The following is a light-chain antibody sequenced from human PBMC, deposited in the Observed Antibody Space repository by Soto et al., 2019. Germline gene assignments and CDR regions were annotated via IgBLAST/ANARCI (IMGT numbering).Light chain of an antibody. J-gene: IGKJ1*01. CDR3: QQYNIWPLWT. CDR1: QSVISY. Sequence: EILVTPSPATLSLSPGERATLSCRASQSVISYLAWYQQKPGQAPRLLIYDASNRATGIPARFSGSGSETEFTLTISSLQSEDFAVYFCQQYNIWPLWTFGQGTKVDSK. V-gene: IGKV3D-15*01. CDR2: DAS.